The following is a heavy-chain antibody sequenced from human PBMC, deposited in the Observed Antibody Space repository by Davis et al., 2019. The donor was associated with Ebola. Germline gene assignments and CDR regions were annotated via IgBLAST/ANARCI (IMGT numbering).Heavy chain of an antibody. Sequence: SVKVSCKASGGTFSSYAISWVRQAPGQGLEWMGGIIPIFGTANYAQKFQGRVTITADESTSTAYMELNSLRAEDTAVYYCAKDGKSRIQLWYRDKYFQHWGQGTLVTVSS. J-gene: IGHJ1*01. CDR1: GGTFSSYA. V-gene: IGHV1-69*13. CDR3: AKDGKSRIQLWYRDKYFQH. D-gene: IGHD5-18*01. CDR2: IIPIFGTA.